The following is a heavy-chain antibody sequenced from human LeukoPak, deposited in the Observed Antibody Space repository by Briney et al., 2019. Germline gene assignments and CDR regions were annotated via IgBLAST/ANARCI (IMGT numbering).Heavy chain of an antibody. Sequence: SETLSLTCAVSGESFSVYYWTWIRQPPGKGLEWIGYIYYSGSTNYNPSLKSRVTISVDTSKNQFSLKLSSVTAADTAVYYCARVLGYYYFDYWGQGTLVTVSS. CDR3: ARVLGYYYFDY. D-gene: IGHD1-26*01. CDR2: IYYSGST. CDR1: GESFSVYY. J-gene: IGHJ4*02. V-gene: IGHV4-59*01.